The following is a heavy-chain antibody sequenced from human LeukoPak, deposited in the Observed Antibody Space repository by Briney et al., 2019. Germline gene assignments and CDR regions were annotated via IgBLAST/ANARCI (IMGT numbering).Heavy chain of an antibody. D-gene: IGHD3-22*01. J-gene: IGHJ4*02. Sequence: ASVKVSCKASGYTFTSYGISWVRQAPGQGLEWMGWISAYNGNTNYAQKLQGRVTMTTDTSTSTAYMELRSLRSDDTAVYYCARVPYYYDSSGYYSFDYWGQGTLVTASS. CDR1: GYTFTSYG. CDR2: ISAYNGNT. V-gene: IGHV1-18*01. CDR3: ARVPYYYDSSGYYSFDY.